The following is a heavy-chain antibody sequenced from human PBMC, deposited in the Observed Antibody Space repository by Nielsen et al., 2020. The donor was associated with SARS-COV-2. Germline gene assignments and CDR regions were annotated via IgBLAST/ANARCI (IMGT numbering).Heavy chain of an antibody. Sequence: SLKISCAASGFTFNNYAMSWVRQAPGKGLEWVSGISWNSGSIGYADSVKGRFTISRDNAKNSLYLQMNSLRAEDTALYYCATGGGDYGDYNYFDLWGRGTLVTVSS. V-gene: IGHV3-9*01. CDR1: GFTFNNYA. CDR3: ATGGGDYGDYNYFDL. D-gene: IGHD4-17*01. CDR2: ISWNSGSI. J-gene: IGHJ2*01.